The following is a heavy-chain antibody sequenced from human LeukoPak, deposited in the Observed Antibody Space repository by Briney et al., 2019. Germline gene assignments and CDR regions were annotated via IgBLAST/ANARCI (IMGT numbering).Heavy chain of an antibody. CDR1: GFTFSNAW. D-gene: IGHD3-3*01. Sequence: PGGSLRLSCAASGFTFSNAWMNWVRQAPGKGLEWVGRIKSKTDSGTTEYAAPVKGRFTVSRDDSKTTLYLQMNSLKTEDPAVYYCTTDSLRFGRYYYYYMDVWGKGTTVTVSS. V-gene: IGHV3-15*01. CDR2: IKSKTDSGTT. CDR3: TTDSLRFGRYYYYYMDV. J-gene: IGHJ6*03.